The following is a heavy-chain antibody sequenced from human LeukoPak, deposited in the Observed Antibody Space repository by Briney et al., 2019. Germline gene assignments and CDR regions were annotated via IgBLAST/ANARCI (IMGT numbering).Heavy chain of an antibody. V-gene: IGHV3-23*01. J-gene: IGHJ5*02. CDR1: GFTFSSYA. D-gene: IGHD6-19*01. CDR3: AKDQWAVAGTGGFDP. CDR2: ISGSGGST. Sequence: GGSLRLSCAASGFTFSSYAMSWVRQAPGKGLEWVSAISGSGGSTYYAGSVKGRFTISRDNSKNTLYLQMNSLRAEDTAVYYCAKDQWAVAGTGGFDPWGQGTLVTVSS.